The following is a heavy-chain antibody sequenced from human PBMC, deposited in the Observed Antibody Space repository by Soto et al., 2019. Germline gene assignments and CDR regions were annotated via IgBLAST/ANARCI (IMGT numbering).Heavy chain of an antibody. J-gene: IGHJ4*02. D-gene: IGHD3-10*01. CDR1: GFTFSSYG. Sequence: PGGSLRLSCAASGFTFSSYGMHWVRQAPGKGLEWVAVIWYDGSNKYYADSVKGRFTISRDNSKNTLYLQMNSLRAEDTAVYYCAREGGLWFGELLPFDYWGQGTLVTVSS. CDR2: IWYDGSNK. CDR3: AREGGLWFGELLPFDY. V-gene: IGHV3-33*01.